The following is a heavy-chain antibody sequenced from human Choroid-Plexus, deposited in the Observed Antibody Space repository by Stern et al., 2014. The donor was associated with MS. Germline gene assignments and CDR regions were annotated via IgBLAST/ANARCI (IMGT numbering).Heavy chain of an antibody. V-gene: IGHV1-2*02. Sequence: QVPLVQSGAEVKKPGASVKVSCKTSGYIFTGYYIHWVRQAPGQGLEWMAWINPNTGGTKYAQKFSGRVTMSRDTSISTAYVELSSLTSDDTAVYYCARDQRGITIFGVVTDYYYLGMDVWGQGTTVTVSS. J-gene: IGHJ6*02. CDR2: INPNTGGT. D-gene: IGHD3-3*01. CDR1: GYIFTGYY. CDR3: ARDQRGITIFGVVTDYYYLGMDV.